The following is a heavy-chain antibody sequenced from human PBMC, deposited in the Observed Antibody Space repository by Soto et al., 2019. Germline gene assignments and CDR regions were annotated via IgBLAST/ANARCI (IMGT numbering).Heavy chain of an antibody. CDR2: IYYSGST. CDR3: ARGRGVTIFGVVPFAYFDY. Sequence: SETLSLTCTVSGGSISSGGYYWSWIRQHPGKGLEWIGYIYYSGSTYYNPSLKSRVTISVDTSKNQFSLKLSSVTAADTAVYYCARGRGVTIFGVVPFAYFDYWGQGTLVTVSS. D-gene: IGHD3-3*01. V-gene: IGHV4-31*03. J-gene: IGHJ4*02. CDR1: GGSISSGGYY.